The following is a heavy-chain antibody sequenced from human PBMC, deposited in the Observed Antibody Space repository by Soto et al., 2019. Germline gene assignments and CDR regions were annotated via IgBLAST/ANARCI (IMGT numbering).Heavy chain of an antibody. V-gene: IGHV3-30*03. D-gene: IGHD3-3*01. CDR3: ARTRNGGVADSFDS. Sequence: GGSLRLSCAASGLTFSNYWMHWVRHAPGKGLVWFLAISRDVSYIYYTDSVKGRFTFSRDNSKNTVFVQMNRLIPDDTALYFCARTRNGGVADSFDSWGQGTRVTVSS. CDR2: ISRDVSYI. CDR1: GLTFSNYW. J-gene: IGHJ5*01.